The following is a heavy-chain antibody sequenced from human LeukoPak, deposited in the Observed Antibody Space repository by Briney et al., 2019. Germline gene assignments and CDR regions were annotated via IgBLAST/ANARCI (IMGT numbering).Heavy chain of an antibody. CDR3: AHGRQWLAFDY. CDR1: GGPITSYY. D-gene: IGHD6-19*01. J-gene: IGHJ4*02. Sequence: SETLSLTCSVSGGPITSYYWSWIRQPPGEKLQWIGNTYYGGSTNYNPSLMSRVTISVDTSKNQFSLKLNSVTAADTAVYYCAHGRQWLAFDYWGQGILVTVSS. V-gene: IGHV4-59*08. CDR2: TYYGGST.